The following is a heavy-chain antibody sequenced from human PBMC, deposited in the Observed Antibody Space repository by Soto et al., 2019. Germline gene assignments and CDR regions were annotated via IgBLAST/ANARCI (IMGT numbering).Heavy chain of an antibody. CDR2: ISWNSGSI. CDR3: AKDFLGSSGWDYYFDY. CDR1: GFTFDDYA. Sequence: TGGSLRLSCAASGFTFDDYAMHWVRQAPGKGLEWVSGISWNSGSIGCADSVKGRFTISRDNAKNSLYLQMNSLRAEDTALYYCAKDFLGSSGWDYYFDYWGQGTLVTVSS. D-gene: IGHD6-19*01. J-gene: IGHJ4*02. V-gene: IGHV3-9*01.